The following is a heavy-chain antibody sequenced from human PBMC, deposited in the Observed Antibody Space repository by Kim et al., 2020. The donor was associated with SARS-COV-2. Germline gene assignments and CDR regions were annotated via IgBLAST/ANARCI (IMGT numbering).Heavy chain of an antibody. CDR2: IGSSGNM. Sequence: GGSLRLSCEVSGFTFSTYSMNWVRQAPGKGLEWVSSIGSSGNMYYADSIKGRFTISRDNAKNSLYLQMNSLRAEDTAVYYCARDVYGGSYWYFGLWGRGTLVTVSS. J-gene: IGHJ2*01. CDR1: GFTFSTYS. CDR3: ARDVYGGSYWYFGL. V-gene: IGHV3-21*01. D-gene: IGHD4-17*01.